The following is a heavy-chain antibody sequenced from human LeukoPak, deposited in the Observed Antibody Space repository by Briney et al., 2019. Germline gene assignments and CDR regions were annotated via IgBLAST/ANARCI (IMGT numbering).Heavy chain of an antibody. V-gene: IGHV1-2*02. CDR2: INPNSGGT. J-gene: IGHJ4*02. CDR3: ARGGTRYTSGWYYFDY. CDR1: GYTFTGYY. D-gene: IGHD6-19*01. Sequence: ASVKVSCKASGYTFTGYYMHWVRQAPGQGLEWMGWINPNSGGTNYAQKFQGRVTMTRDTSISTAYMELSRLRSDDTAVYYCARGGTRYTSGWYYFDYWGQGTLVTVSS.